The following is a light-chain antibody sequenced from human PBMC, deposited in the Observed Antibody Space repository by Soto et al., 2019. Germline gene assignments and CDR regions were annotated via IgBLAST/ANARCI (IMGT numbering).Light chain of an antibody. V-gene: IGKV1-39*01. J-gene: IGKJ5*01. Sequence: DIQMTQSPSSLSASVGDRVTITCRASQNIYTYLNWYQQKPGKDPKVLIYAASSLQSGVPSRFGGSGSGTDFTLTISSLQTEEFAAYYCQQSYSSPLTFGPGTRLEIK. CDR1: QNIYTY. CDR2: AAS. CDR3: QQSYSSPLT.